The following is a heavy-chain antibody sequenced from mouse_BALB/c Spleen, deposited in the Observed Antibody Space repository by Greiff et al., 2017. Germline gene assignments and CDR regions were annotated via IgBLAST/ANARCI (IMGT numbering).Heavy chain of an antibody. CDR3: ARDAMDY. Sequence: QVQLQQPGAELVKPGASVKLSCKASGYTFTSYWMHWVKQRPGQGLVWIGEIDPSDSYTNYNQKFKGKATLTVDKSSSTAYMQLSSLTSEDSAVYYCARDAMDYWGQGTSVTVSS. V-gene: IGHV1-69*02. J-gene: IGHJ4*01. CDR2: IDPSDSYT. CDR1: GYTFTSYW.